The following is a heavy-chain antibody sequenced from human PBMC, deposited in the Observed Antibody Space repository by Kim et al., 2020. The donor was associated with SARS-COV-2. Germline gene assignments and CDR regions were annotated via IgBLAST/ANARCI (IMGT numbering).Heavy chain of an antibody. CDR1: GFTFSSYS. J-gene: IGHJ4*02. V-gene: IGHV3-21*01. Sequence: GGSLRLSSAASGFTFSSYSMNWVRQAPGKGLEWVSSISSSSSYIYYADSVKGRFTISRDNAKNSLYLQMNSLRAEDTAVYYCASTRGRDYGDYTFDYWGQGTLVTVSS. D-gene: IGHD4-17*01. CDR2: ISSSSSYI. CDR3: ASTRGRDYGDYTFDY.